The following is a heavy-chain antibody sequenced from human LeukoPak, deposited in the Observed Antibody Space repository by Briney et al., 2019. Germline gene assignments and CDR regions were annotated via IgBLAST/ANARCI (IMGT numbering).Heavy chain of an antibody. Sequence: GGSLRLSCAASGFTVSSNYMSWVRQAPGKGLEWVSVIYSGGSTYYADSVKGRFTISRDNPKNTLYLQMNSLRAEDTAVYYRARDKWGAVAGLDYWGQGTLVTVSS. D-gene: IGHD6-19*01. J-gene: IGHJ4*02. V-gene: IGHV3-53*01. CDR2: IYSGGST. CDR3: ARDKWGAVAGLDY. CDR1: GFTVSSNY.